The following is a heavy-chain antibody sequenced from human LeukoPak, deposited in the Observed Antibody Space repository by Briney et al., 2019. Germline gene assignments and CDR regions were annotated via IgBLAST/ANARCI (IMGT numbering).Heavy chain of an antibody. V-gene: IGHV4-59*01. CDR3: ARESGRGWSPFDY. J-gene: IGHJ4*02. CDR1: GGSISRSY. CDR2: IYYSGTT. Sequence: SETLSLTCTVSGGSISRSYWSWIRQPPGKGLEWIGYIYYSGTTNYNPSHKSRVTISVDTSKNQFSLKLSSVTAADTAVYYCARESGRGWSPFDYWGQGTLVTVSS. D-gene: IGHD6-19*01.